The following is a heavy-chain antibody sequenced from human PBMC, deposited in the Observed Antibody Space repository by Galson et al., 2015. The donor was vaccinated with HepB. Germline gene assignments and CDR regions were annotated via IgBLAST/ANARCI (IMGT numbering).Heavy chain of an antibody. CDR3: AATGYCSSTSCPENYYFDY. CDR2: ISWNSGSI. J-gene: IGHJ4*02. Sequence: SLRLSCAASGFTFDDYAMHWVRQAPGKGLEWVSGISWNSGSIGYADSVKGRFTISRDNAKNSLYLQMNSLRAEDTALYYCAATGYCSSTSCPENYYFDYWGQGTLVTVSS. V-gene: IGHV3-9*01. CDR1: GFTFDDYA. D-gene: IGHD2-2*01.